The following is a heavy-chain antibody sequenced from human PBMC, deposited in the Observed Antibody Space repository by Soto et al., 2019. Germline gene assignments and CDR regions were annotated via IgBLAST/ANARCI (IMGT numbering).Heavy chain of an antibody. J-gene: IGHJ6*02. CDR1: GGSISSGGYS. CDR3: ARSRVVVAAGPGYGMDV. Sequence: SETLSLTCAVSGGSISSGGYSWSWIRQPPGKGLEWIGYIYHSGSTYYNPSLKSRVTISVDRSKNQFSLKLSSVTAADTAVYYCARSRVVVAAGPGYGMDVWGQGTTVTISS. CDR2: IYHSGST. V-gene: IGHV4-30-2*01. D-gene: IGHD2-15*01.